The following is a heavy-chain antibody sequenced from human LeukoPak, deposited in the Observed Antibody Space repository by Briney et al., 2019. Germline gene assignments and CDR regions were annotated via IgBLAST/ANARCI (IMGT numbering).Heavy chain of an antibody. CDR2: IYPDDADT. V-gene: IGHV5-51*01. D-gene: IGHD4-17*01. Sequence: GESLKISCKASGYSFSTYWIGWVRQMPGKGLEWMGIIYPDDADTRYSPSFQGQVTISADKSISTAYLQWSSLKASDTAMYYCARSIRYRGEGAWYFDLWGRGTLVTASS. CDR3: ARSIRYRGEGAWYFDL. CDR1: GYSFSTYW. J-gene: IGHJ2*01.